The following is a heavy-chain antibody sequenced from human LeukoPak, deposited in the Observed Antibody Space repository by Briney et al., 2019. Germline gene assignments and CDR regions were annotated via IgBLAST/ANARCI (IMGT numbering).Heavy chain of an antibody. CDR1: GFTFSSYA. J-gene: IGHJ4*02. CDR2: INHSGST. CDR3: ARGTNSSSWYAIFDY. Sequence: GSLRLSCAASGFTFSSYAMSWVRQPPGKGLEWIGEINHSGSTNYNPSLKSRVTISVDTSKNQFSLKLSSVTAADTAVYYCARGTNSSSWYAIFDYWGQGTLVTVSS. V-gene: IGHV4-34*01. D-gene: IGHD6-13*01.